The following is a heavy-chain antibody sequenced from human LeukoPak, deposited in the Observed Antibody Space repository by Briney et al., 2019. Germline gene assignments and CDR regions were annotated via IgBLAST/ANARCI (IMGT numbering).Heavy chain of an antibody. D-gene: IGHD2-15*01. CDR2: IKPDGNDR. Sequence: PGGSLRLSCAASGFIFSSYWMTWVRQAPGKGLEWVANIKPDGNDRNFVDSVKGRFTISIDSAKKSVYLQMNSLRVEDTAVYYCAKDDTQGGGSDYYDALDLWGQGTMVTVSS. CDR1: GFIFSSYW. V-gene: IGHV3-7*01. CDR3: AKDDTQGGGSDYYDALDL. J-gene: IGHJ3*01.